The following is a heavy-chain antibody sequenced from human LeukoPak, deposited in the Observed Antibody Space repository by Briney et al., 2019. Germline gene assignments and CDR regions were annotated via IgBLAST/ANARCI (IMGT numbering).Heavy chain of an antibody. J-gene: IGHJ4*02. D-gene: IGHD6-13*01. V-gene: IGHV3-30-3*01. CDR2: ISYDEDNK. CDR1: GFTFSSYA. CDR3: ASASGGAATGFYFDL. Sequence: GGSLRLSYAASGFTFSSYAMHWVRQAPGKGLQWVAAISYDEDNKYYAESVRGRLTISRDNSNNTLNLQMNSLTSDDTAVYYCASASGGAATGFYFDLWGQGTLVTVSS.